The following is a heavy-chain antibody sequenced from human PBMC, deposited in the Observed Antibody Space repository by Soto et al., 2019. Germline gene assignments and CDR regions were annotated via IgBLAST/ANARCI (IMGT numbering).Heavy chain of an antibody. V-gene: IGHV1-69*13. CDR1: GGTFSSYA. CDR3: AGLVYSGSYYDPFDY. CDR2: IIPIFGTA. J-gene: IGHJ4*02. D-gene: IGHD1-26*01. Sequence: GASVKVSCKASGGTFSSYAISWVRQAPGQGLEWMGGIIPIFGTANYAQKFQGRVTITADESTSTAYMELSSLRSEDTAVYYCAGLVYSGSYYDPFDYWGQGTLVTVSS.